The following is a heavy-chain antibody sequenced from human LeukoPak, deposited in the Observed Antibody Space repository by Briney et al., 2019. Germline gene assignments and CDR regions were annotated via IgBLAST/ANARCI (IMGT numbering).Heavy chain of an antibody. CDR2: FNPNSGGT. CDR1: GYTFTAYY. D-gene: IGHD3-22*01. J-gene: IGHJ4*02. Sequence: ASVKVFCKASGYTFTAYYIHWVRQAPGQGLEWMGWFNPNSGGTNYAQEFQGRVTMTRDTSISTAYMELSRLRSDDTAVYCCAREYYFDNSGYYGVGDYGGQGTLVTVSS. CDR3: AREYYFDNSGYYGVGDY. V-gene: IGHV1-2*02.